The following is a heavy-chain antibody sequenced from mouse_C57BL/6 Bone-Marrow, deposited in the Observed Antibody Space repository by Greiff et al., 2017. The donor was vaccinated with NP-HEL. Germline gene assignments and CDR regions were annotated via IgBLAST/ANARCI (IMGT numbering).Heavy chain of an antibody. D-gene: IGHD2-4*01. Sequence: ESGPGLVKPSQSLSLTCSVTGYSITSGYYWNWIRQFPGNKLEWMGYISYDGSNNYNPSLKNRISITRDTSKNQFFLKLNSVTTEDTATYYCARVDYDGDAMDYWGQGTSVTVSS. CDR2: ISYDGSN. CDR1: GYSITSGYY. CDR3: ARVDYDGDAMDY. V-gene: IGHV3-6*01. J-gene: IGHJ4*01.